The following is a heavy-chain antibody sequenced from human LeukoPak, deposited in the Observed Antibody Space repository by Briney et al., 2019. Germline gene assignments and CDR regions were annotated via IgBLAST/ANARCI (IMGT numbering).Heavy chain of an antibody. V-gene: IGHV1-2*02. Sequence: ASVKVSCKASGYTFTSYDINWVRQATGQGLEWMGWINPNSGGTNYAQKFQGRVTMTRDTSISTAYMELSRLRSDDTAVYYCARDRSATSSHFDYWGQGTLVTVSS. CDR2: INPNSGGT. D-gene: IGHD6-25*01. CDR3: ARDRSATSSHFDY. J-gene: IGHJ4*02. CDR1: GYTFTSYD.